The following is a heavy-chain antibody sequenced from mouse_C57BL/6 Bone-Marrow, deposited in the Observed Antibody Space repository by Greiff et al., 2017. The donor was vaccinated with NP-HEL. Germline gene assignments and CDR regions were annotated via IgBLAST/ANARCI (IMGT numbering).Heavy chain of an antibody. CDR2: ISDGGSYT. D-gene: IGHD2-10*01. J-gene: IGHJ3*01. Sequence: EVMLVESGGGLVKPGGSLKLSCAASGFTFSSYAMSWVRQTPEKRLEWVATISDGGSYTYYPDNVKGRFTISRDNAKNNLYLQMSHLKSEDTAMYYCARDSSLLPFAYWGQGTLVTVSA. V-gene: IGHV5-4*01. CDR1: GFTFSSYA. CDR3: ARDSSLLPFAY.